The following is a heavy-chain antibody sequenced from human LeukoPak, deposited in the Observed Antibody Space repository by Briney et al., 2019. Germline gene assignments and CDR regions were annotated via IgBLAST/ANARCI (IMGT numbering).Heavy chain of an antibody. Sequence: GASVKVSCKASGYTFTGYYMHWVRQAPGQGLEWMGWINPNSGGTNYAQKFQGRVTMTRDMSTNTVYMELSSLRSEDTAVYYCASSRYSRWGNWFDPWGQGTLVTVSS. V-gene: IGHV1-2*02. D-gene: IGHD2-21*01. CDR1: GYTFTGYY. CDR2: INPNSGGT. CDR3: ASSRYSRWGNWFDP. J-gene: IGHJ5*02.